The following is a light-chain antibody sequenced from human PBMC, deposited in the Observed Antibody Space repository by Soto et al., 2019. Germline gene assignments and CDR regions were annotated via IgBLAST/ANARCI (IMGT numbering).Light chain of an antibody. J-gene: IGKJ1*01. CDR2: DVS. CDR3: MQSIHLPPV. V-gene: IGKV2-29*03. CDR1: QSLLHGDGRTY. Sequence: DIVMTQSPLFLSVTPGQPASISCRSSQSLLHGDGRTYLYWYLQRPGQPPQLLIYDVSSLFSGVPNRFSGSGSGTEFTLKISRVEAEDVGVYYCMQSIHLPPVFGQGTQVDIX.